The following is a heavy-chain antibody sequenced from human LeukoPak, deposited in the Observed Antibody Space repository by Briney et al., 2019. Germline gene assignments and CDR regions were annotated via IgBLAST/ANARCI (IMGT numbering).Heavy chain of an antibody. V-gene: IGHV4-4*02. D-gene: IGHD5-18*01. CDR1: GGSISSSNW. Sequence: PSGTLSLTCAVSGGSISSSNWWSWVRQPPGKGLEWIGEIYHSGSTYYNPSLKSRVTISVDTSKNQFSLKLSSVTAADTAVYYCARETGYSYGYTRDYWGQGTLVTVSS. CDR3: ARETGYSYGYTRDY. J-gene: IGHJ4*02. CDR2: IYHSGST.